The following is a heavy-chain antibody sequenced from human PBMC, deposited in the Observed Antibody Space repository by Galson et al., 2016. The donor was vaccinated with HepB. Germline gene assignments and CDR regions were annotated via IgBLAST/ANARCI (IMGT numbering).Heavy chain of an antibody. V-gene: IGHV3-23*01. CDR3: AKDPRLSTISTPDYFDY. CDR1: GFTFSAYG. J-gene: IGHJ4*02. Sequence: SLRLSCAASGFTFSAYGMGWVRQAPGKGLEWVSTISGSAGSTYYADSVTGRFTISRDNSKNTLYLQMTTLSAEDTAIYYCAKDPRLSTISTPDYFDYWGQGTLVTVSS. CDR2: ISGSAGST. D-gene: IGHD5/OR15-5a*01.